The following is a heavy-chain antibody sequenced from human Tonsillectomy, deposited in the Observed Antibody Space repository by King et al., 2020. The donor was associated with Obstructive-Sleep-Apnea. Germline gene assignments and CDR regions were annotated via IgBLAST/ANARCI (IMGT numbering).Heavy chain of an antibody. V-gene: IGHV4-59*08. J-gene: IGHJ4*02. CDR2: MYYSGNT. CDR3: ARHRGVEDYGGYGDYFDY. CDR1: GGSINNYY. D-gene: IGHD5-12*01. Sequence: VQLQESGPGLVKPSETLSLTCSVSGGSINNYYWSWIRQPPGKGLEWIGYMYYSGNTNFNPSLKSRVTISADTSKIQFSLRLSSVTAADTAVYYCARHRGVEDYGGYGDYFDYWGKGTLVTVSS.